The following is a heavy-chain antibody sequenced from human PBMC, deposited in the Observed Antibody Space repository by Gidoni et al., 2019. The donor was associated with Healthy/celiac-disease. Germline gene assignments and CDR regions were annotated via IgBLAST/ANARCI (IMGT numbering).Heavy chain of an antibody. Sequence: QVQLVQSGAEVKKPGASVKVSCKASGYTFTGYYMHWVRQAPGQGLEWMGRINPNSGGTNYAQKFQGRVTMTRDTSISTAYMELSRLRSDDTAVYYCARARVRYFDWFPSGWFDPWGQGTLVTVSS. V-gene: IGHV1-2*06. CDR3: ARARVRYFDWFPSGWFDP. D-gene: IGHD3-9*01. CDR1: GYTFTGYY. J-gene: IGHJ5*02. CDR2: INPNSGGT.